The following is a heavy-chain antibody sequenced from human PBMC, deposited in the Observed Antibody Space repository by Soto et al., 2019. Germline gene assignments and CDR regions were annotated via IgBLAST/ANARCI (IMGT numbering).Heavy chain of an antibody. CDR2: IIPIFGTA. Sequence: SVKVSCKACGGTFSSYAISWVRQAPGHGLEWMGGIIPIFGTANYAQKFQGRVTITADESTSTGYMELSSLRSEDTAVYYCARSNYYGSGGYYNWFDPWGQGTLVTVSS. V-gene: IGHV1-69*13. CDR3: ARSNYYGSGGYYNWFDP. J-gene: IGHJ5*02. CDR1: GGTFSSYA. D-gene: IGHD3-10*01.